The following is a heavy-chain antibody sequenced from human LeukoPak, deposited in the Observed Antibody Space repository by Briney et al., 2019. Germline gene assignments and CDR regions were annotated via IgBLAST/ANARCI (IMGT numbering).Heavy chain of an antibody. J-gene: IGHJ3*02. CDR1: RLTSSSYA. CDR3: ARDRVRYSGSYVGDAFDI. V-gene: IGHV3-30-3*01. CDR2: ISYDGSNK. Sequence: GGSLRLSCAPSRLTSSSYAMQWVRQAAGRWREWVALISYDGSNKSYADSVKGRFTISRDNSKNTLYLQMNSLRAEDTAVYYCARDRVRYSGSYVGDAFDIWGQGTMATVSS. D-gene: IGHD1-26*01.